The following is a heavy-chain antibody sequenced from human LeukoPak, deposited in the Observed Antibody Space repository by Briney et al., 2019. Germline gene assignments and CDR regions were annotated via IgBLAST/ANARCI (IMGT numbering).Heavy chain of an antibody. Sequence: PSETLSLTCGVYGVSLSGYYWSWIRQPPGKGLEWIGYIHYSGSTKYKSSLKSRVTISVDTSKNQFSLKLNSVTAADTAVYYCARGKEVITMLRGLKPGYYFDYWGQGTLVTVSS. CDR1: GVSLSGYY. J-gene: IGHJ4*02. CDR3: ARGKEVITMLRGLKPGYYFDY. CDR2: IHYSGST. D-gene: IGHD3-10*01. V-gene: IGHV4-59*01.